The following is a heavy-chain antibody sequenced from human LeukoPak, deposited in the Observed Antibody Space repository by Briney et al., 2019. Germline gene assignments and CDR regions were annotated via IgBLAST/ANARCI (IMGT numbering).Heavy chain of an antibody. CDR1: GFTFTNFW. Sequence: GTLTLSCAASGFTFTNFWMTWIRQAPGKGLEWVANIKQDGSARNHVDSVKGRFTISRDNAKNSVFLEMNSLRDEDTAVYYCARDDPWGYYDSWGQGTLVTVSS. CDR3: ARDDPWGYYDS. D-gene: IGHD7-27*01. V-gene: IGHV3-7*01. J-gene: IGHJ4*02. CDR2: IKQDGSAR.